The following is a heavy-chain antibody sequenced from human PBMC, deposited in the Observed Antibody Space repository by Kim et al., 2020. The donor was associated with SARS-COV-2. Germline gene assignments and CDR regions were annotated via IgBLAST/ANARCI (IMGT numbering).Heavy chain of an antibody. D-gene: IGHD5-18*01. V-gene: IGHV3-30*04. J-gene: IGHJ4*02. Sequence: GGSLRLSCAASGFTFSSYAMHWVRQAPGKGLEWVAVISYDGSNKYYADSVKGRFTISRDNSKNTLYLQMNSLRAEDTAVYYCASVKSYGYRFFAYSGQGT. CDR1: GFTFSSYA. CDR3: ASVKSYGYRFFAY. CDR2: ISYDGSNK.